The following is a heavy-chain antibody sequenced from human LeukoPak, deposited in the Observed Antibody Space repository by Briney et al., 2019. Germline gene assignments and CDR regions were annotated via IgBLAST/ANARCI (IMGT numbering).Heavy chain of an antibody. D-gene: IGHD1-26*01. CDR2: IIDSGIST. V-gene: IGHV3-23*01. CDR3: AKGSRGSYDY. J-gene: IGHJ4*02. CDR1: GFTFNSYA. Sequence: PGGSLRLSCAASGFTFNSYAMTWVRQAPEKGLEWVSSIIDSGISTYYGDSVKGRFTISRDNSKNTLYLQMNSLRAEDTAVYYRAKGSRGSYDYWGQGTLVTVSS.